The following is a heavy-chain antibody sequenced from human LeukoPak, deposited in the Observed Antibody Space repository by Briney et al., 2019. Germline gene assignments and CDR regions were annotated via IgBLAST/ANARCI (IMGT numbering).Heavy chain of an antibody. D-gene: IGHD3-10*01. J-gene: IGHJ4*02. CDR3: ANPGPPGLGWAQFNY. Sequence: GSLRLSCAASGFTFISFAMTWVRQAPGKGLEWVSGFDGNGPNTYYADSVKGRWTISRDNSRNTLYLEMNSLRPEDTAIYYCANPGPPGLGWAQFNYGGKVSLVTSSS. CDR1: GFTFISFA. V-gene: IGHV3-23*01. CDR2: FDGNGPNT.